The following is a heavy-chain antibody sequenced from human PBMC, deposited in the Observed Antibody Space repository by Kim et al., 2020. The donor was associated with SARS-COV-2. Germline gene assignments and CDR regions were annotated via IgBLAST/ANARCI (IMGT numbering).Heavy chain of an antibody. CDR1: GFIVSSNY. J-gene: IGHJ6*02. Sequence: GGSLRLSCAASGFIVSSNYMSWVRQAPGKGLEWVSVIYSGGSTNYADSAKGRFTITRDNSKNTLYLQMNSLRAEDTAVYYCARPIIGGNYGMDVWGQGTTVTVSS. D-gene: IGHD3-10*01. CDR3: ARPIIGGNYGMDV. CDR2: IYSGGST. V-gene: IGHV3-53*01.